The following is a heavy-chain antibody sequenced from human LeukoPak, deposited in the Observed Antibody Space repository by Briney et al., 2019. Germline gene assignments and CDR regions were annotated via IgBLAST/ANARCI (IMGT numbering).Heavy chain of an antibody. V-gene: IGHV4-34*01. D-gene: IGHD4-17*01. CDR1: GGSFSGYY. CDR2: INHSGST. J-gene: IGHJ5*02. Sequence: WETLSLTCAVYGGSFSGYYWSWIRQPPGKGLEWIGEINHSGSTNYNPSLKSRVTISVDTSKNQFSLKLSSVTAADTAVYYCASYGDYDWFDPWGQGTLVTVSS. CDR3: ASYGDYDWFDP.